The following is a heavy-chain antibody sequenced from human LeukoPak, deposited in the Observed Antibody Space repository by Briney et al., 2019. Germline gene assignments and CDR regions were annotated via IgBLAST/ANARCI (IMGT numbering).Heavy chain of an antibody. J-gene: IGHJ4*02. CDR2: IYHSGST. D-gene: IGHD3-22*01. CDR1: GGSISSGGYS. CDR3: ARAYYYYDSSGYYPPSHFDY. V-gene: IGHV4-30-2*01. Sequence: SYTLSLTCAVSGGSISSGGYSWSWIRQPPGKGLEWIGYIYHSGSTYYNPSLKSRVTISVDRSKNQFSLTLSSVTAADTAVYYCARAYYYYDSSGYYPPSHFDYWGQGTLVTVSS.